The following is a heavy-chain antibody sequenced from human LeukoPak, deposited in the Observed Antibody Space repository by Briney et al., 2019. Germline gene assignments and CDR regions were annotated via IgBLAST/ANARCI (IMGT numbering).Heavy chain of an antibody. CDR1: GFTFSSYA. D-gene: IGHD4-17*01. CDR2: ISGSGGST. Sequence: GGSLRLSCAASGFTFSSYAMSWVRQAPGKGLEGVSAISGSGGSTYYADSVKGRFTISRDNSKNTLYLQMNSLRAEDTAVYYCAKDQAYGPYFDYWGQGPLVTVSS. CDR3: AKDQAYGPYFDY. V-gene: IGHV3-23*01. J-gene: IGHJ4*02.